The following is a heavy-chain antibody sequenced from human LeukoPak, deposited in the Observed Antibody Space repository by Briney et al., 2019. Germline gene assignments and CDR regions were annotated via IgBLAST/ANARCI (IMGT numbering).Heavy chain of an antibody. CDR2: SSGSTI. Sequence: KTGGSLRLSCAASGFTFSDYYMSSSGSTIYYADSVKGRFTISRDNAKNSLYLQMNSLRAEDTAVYYCARGGKAGTTDGVWFDPWGQGTLVTVSS. CDR1: GFTFSDYY. CDR3: ARGGKAGTTDGVWFDP. V-gene: IGHV3-69-1*01. J-gene: IGHJ5*02. D-gene: IGHD1-7*01.